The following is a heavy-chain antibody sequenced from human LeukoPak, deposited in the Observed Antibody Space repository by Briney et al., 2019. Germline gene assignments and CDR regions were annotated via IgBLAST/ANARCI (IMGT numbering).Heavy chain of an antibody. CDR1: GGTFSSYA. CDR2: IIPIFGTA. V-gene: IGHV1-69*01. CDR3: ASKNYGSGSYFDY. D-gene: IGHD3-10*01. J-gene: IGHJ4*02. Sequence: SVKVSCKASGGTFSSYAISWVRQAPGQGREWMGGIIPIFGTANYAQKFQGRVTITPEESARTAYMELSSLRSEDTAVYYCASKNYGSGSYFDYWGQGTLVTVSS.